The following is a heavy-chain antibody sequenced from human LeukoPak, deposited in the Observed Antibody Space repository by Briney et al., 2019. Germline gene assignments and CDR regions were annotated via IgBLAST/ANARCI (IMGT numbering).Heavy chain of an antibody. CDR2: ISSSSSYI. D-gene: IGHD1-7*01. Sequence: PGGSLRLSCAASGFTFSSYSMNWVRQAPGKGLEWVSSISSSSSYIYYADSVKGRFTISRDNAKNSLYLQMNSLRAEDTAVYYCARDVPGTPVLLFGPWGQGTLVTVSS. CDR1: GFTFSSYS. CDR3: ARDVPGTPVLLFGP. J-gene: IGHJ5*02. V-gene: IGHV3-21*01.